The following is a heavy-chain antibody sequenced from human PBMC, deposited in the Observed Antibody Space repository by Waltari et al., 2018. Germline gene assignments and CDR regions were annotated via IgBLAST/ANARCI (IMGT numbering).Heavy chain of an antibody. CDR1: GGSISGSY. CDR3: GRRDF. V-gene: IGHV4-59*12. CDR2: IGGTSGDT. Sequence: QMQLQESGPGLVKPSETLSLTRAVSGGSISGSYWNWIRQAPGKGLEWIGYIGGTSGDTYYNPSLKSRVTLSTDTSKNQFSLKLTSVTAADTAIYYCGRRDFWGQGLRVTVSS. J-gene: IGHJ3*01.